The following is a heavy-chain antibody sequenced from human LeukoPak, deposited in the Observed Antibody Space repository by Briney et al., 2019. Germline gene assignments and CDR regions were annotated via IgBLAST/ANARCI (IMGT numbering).Heavy chain of an antibody. CDR1: GSSINSHY. D-gene: IGHD3-16*01. CDR2: IYYTGTT. CDR3: ARGLGRWDFDY. Sequence: SETLSLTCTVSGSSINSHYWSWIRQAPGKGLEWIGYIYYTGTTNYSPSLKSRVTMSVDRSKNQFSLNLRSVTAADTAVYFCARGLGRWDFDYWGQGTRVTVSS. J-gene: IGHJ4*02. V-gene: IGHV4-59*11.